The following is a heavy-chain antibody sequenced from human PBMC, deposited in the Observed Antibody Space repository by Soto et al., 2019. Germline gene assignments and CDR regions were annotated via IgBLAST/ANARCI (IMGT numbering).Heavy chain of an antibody. CDR2: IYYSGST. J-gene: IGHJ6*02. Sequence: SETLSLTCTVSGGSISSGGYYWSWIRQHPGKGLEWIGYIYYSGSTYYNPSLKSRVTISVDTSKNQFSLKLSSVTAADTAVYYCARGVNWGWFPNTGGYYYGMDVWGQGTTVTVSS. V-gene: IGHV4-31*03. CDR3: ARGVNWGWFPNTGGYYYGMDV. CDR1: GGSISSGGYY. D-gene: IGHD3-16*01.